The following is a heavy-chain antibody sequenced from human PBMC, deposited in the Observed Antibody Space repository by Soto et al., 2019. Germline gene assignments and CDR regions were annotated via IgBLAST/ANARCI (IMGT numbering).Heavy chain of an antibody. J-gene: IGHJ6*02. V-gene: IGHV4-34*01. CDR2: INHSGST. Sequence: LSLTCAVYCGSFSGYYWSWIRQPPGKGLEWIGEINHSGSTNYNPSLKSRVTISVDTSKNQFSLKLSSVTAADTAVYYCARGGKAAAGTGVSGMDVWGQGTTVTVSS. D-gene: IGHD6-13*01. CDR3: ARGGKAAAGTGVSGMDV. CDR1: CGSFSGYY.